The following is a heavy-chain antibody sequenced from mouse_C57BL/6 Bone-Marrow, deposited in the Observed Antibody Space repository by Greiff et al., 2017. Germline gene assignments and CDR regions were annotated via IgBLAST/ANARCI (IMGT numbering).Heavy chain of an antibody. D-gene: IGHD1-1*01. Sequence: VQLVESGPELVKPGASVKLSCKASGYTFTSYDINWVKQRPGQGLEWIGWIYPRDGSTKYNEKFKGKATFTVDTSSNTAYMEHHSLTSEDSAVYFWARVESDGSSGDWYVDVWGKGTTVTVSS. CDR3: ARVESDGSSGDWYVDV. V-gene: IGHV1-85*01. J-gene: IGHJ1*03. CDR1: GYTFTSYD. CDR2: IYPRDGST.